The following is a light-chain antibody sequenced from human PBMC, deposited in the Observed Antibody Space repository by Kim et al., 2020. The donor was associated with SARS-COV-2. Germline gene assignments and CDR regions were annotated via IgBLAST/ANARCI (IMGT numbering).Light chain of an antibody. Sequence: FTISCTGTSSDVGGYNYVSWYQQHPDKGPKLMIYDVSNRPSGVSNRFSGSKSGNTASLTISGLQAEDEADYYCSSYTSISTLHVVFGGGTQLTVL. J-gene: IGLJ2*01. V-gene: IGLV2-14*03. CDR2: DVS. CDR1: SSDVGGYNY. CDR3: SSYTSISTLHVV.